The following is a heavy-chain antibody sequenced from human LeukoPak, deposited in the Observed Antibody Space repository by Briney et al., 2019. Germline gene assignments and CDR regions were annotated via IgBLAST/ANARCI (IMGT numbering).Heavy chain of an antibody. Sequence: GGSLRLSCVASGFTFRSYSMNWVRQAPGKGLEWVSSISSSSSYIYYADSVKGRFTISRDNAKNSLYLQMNSLRAEDTAVYYCARDLVRSGEYWFDPWGQGTLVTVSS. CDR2: ISSSSSYI. CDR3: ARDLVRSGEYWFDP. J-gene: IGHJ5*02. D-gene: IGHD6-25*01. V-gene: IGHV3-21*01. CDR1: GFTFRSYS.